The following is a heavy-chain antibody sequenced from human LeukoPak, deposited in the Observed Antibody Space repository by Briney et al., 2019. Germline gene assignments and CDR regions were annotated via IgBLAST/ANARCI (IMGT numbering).Heavy chain of an antibody. D-gene: IGHD6-19*01. CDR2: IYPGDSDT. Sequence: GASLQISCQGSGYRFSSYWIGWVRQLPGKGLEWMGIIYPGDSDTRYSPSFQGQVTISADKSISAAYLQWSSLKASDTAMYYCARLPTSSGWYANWGQGTLVTVSS. J-gene: IGHJ4*02. CDR3: ARLPTSSGWYAN. CDR1: GYRFSSYW. V-gene: IGHV5-51*01.